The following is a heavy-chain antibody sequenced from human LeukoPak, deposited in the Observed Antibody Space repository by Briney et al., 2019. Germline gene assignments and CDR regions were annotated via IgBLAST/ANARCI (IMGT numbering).Heavy chain of an antibody. CDR1: GGSISSGDYY. J-gene: IGHJ5*02. CDR2: IYYSGST. D-gene: IGHD3-10*01. CDR3: ARGYYGSGSYEP. V-gene: IGHV4-30-4*01. Sequence: SQTLSLTCTVSGGSISSGDYYWGWIRQPPGKGLEWIGYIYYSGSTYYNPSLKSRVTISVDTSKNQFSLKLSSVTAADTAVYYCARGYYGSGSYEPWGQGTLVTVSS.